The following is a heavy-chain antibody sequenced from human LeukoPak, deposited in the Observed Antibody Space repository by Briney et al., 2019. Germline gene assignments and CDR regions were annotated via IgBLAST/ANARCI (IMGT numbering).Heavy chain of an antibody. V-gene: IGHV3-21*04. Sequence: GRSLRLSCAASGFTFSSYSMNWVRQAPGKGLEWVSSISSSSSYIYYADSVKGRFTISRDNAKNSLYPQMNSLKTEDTAVYYCTRESAGPTYHYDSLRDYWGQGTLVTVSS. D-gene: IGHD3-22*01. CDR2: ISSSSSYI. CDR3: TRESAGPTYHYDSLRDY. CDR1: GFTFSSYS. J-gene: IGHJ4*02.